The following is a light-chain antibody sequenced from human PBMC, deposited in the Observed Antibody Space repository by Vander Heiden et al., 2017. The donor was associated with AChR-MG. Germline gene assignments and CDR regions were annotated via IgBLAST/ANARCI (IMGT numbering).Light chain of an antibody. CDR1: QTVTSN. J-gene: IGKJ4*01. CDR2: GAS. V-gene: IGKV3-15*01. CDR3: QQYNNWPLT. Sequence: PSTLSVSPGERATLTCRARQTVTSNLAWYQQKPGQAPRLVIYGASTRATDIPARFSGSGSGTEFTLAISSLQSEDFAVYYCQQYNNWPLTFGGGTEVEIK.